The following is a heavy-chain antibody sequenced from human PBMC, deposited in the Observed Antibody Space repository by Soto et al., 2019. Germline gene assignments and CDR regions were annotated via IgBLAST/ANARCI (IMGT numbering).Heavy chain of an antibody. V-gene: IGHV4-34*01. D-gene: IGHD3-3*01. J-gene: IGHJ6*02. CDR3: ARHRDFWSGSYYYYGMDV. CDR1: GGSFSGYY. Sequence: SATLSLTCAVYGGSFSGYYWSWIRQPPGKGLEWIGEINHSGSTNYNPSLKSRVTISVDTSKNQFSLKLSSVTAADTAVYYCARHRDFWSGSYYYYGMDVWGQGTTVTVSS. CDR2: INHSGST.